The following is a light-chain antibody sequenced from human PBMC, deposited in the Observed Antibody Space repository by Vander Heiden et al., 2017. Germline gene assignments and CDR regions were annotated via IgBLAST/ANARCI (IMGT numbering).Light chain of an antibody. CDR1: SSDAGGYNY. CDR2: DVS. V-gene: IGLV2-14*03. J-gene: IGLJ2*01. Sequence: QSALTQPASVSGSPGQSITISCTGTSSDAGGYNYVSSYQQHPGKAPKVMINDVSNRPSGVSNRFSGSKSGNTASLTISGLQAEDEADYYCTSYTSRTTWVFGGGTKLTVL. CDR3: TSYTSRTTWV.